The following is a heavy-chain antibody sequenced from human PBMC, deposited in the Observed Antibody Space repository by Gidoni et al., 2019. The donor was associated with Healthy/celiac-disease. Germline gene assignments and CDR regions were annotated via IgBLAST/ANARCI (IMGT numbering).Heavy chain of an antibody. D-gene: IGHD2-15*01. J-gene: IGHJ5*02. CDR2: INTNTGNP. V-gene: IGHV7-4-1*01. CDR1: GYHFTSYA. Sequence: QVQLVQSGSELKKPEASGKGSCKASGYHFTSYAMDWVRQAPGQGLEWMRWINTNTGNPTYAQGFTGRFVFSLDTSVSTAYLQICSLKAEDTAVYYCARAQCSGGSCYWWFDPWGQGTLVTVSS. CDR3: ARAQCSGGSCYWWFDP.